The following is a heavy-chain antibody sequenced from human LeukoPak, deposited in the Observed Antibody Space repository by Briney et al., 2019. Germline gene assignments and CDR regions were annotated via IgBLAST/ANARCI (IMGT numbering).Heavy chain of an antibody. V-gene: IGHV3-30-3*01. J-gene: IGHJ4*02. CDR3: ARVSRKYSSSWYYFDY. CDR2: ISYDGSNK. Sequence: GGSLRLSCAASGFTFSSYAMHWVRQAPGKGLEWVAVISYDGSNKYYADPVKGRFTISRDNSKNTLYLQMNSLRAEDTAVYYCARVSRKYSSSWYYFDYWGQGTLVTVSS. CDR1: GFTFSSYA. D-gene: IGHD6-13*01.